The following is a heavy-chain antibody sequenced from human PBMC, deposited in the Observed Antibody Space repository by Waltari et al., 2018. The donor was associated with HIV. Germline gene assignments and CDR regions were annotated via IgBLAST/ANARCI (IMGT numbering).Heavy chain of an antibody. CDR2: MNREGSDT. CDR3: VRGAPFDF. J-gene: IGHJ4*02. V-gene: IGHV3-74*01. CDR1: GFTFRTNW. Sequence: EEQLVESGGGLVQPGGSLRLSCAASGFTFRTNWMHWVRQVQGKGVLVVSRMNREGSDTSVADSVKGHFTISRDNAKNTVYLQKTSLRAEDTAGYYCVRGAPFDFWGQGALVAVSS.